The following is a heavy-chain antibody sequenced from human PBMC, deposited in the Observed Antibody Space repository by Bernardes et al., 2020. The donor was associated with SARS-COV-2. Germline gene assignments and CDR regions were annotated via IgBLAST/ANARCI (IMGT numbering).Heavy chain of an antibody. D-gene: IGHD3-3*01. CDR1: GGSFRGYY. CDR2: INHSGST. V-gene: IGHV4-34*01. J-gene: IGHJ4*02. Sequence: SETLSLTCAVYGGSFRGYYWSWIRQPPGPGLEWIGEINHSGSTNYNPSLKSRVTISVDTSKNQFSLKLSSVTAADTAVYYCAREGYDFPFDYWGQGTLVTVSS. CDR3: AREGYDFPFDY.